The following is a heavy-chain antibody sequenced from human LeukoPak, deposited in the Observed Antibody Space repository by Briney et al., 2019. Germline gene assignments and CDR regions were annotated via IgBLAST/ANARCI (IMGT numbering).Heavy chain of an antibody. V-gene: IGHV3-48*01. D-gene: IGHD4-17*01. CDR3: ARKPEYGDYVGGWFDP. CDR2: VSSSGSSI. Sequence: PGGSLRLSCAVSGFTFSSYSMNWVRQAPGKGLEWVSYVSSSGSSIYYADSVKGRFTISRDNAKNSLYLQMNSLRAEDTAVYYCARKPEYGDYVGGWFDPWGQGTLVTVSS. CDR1: GFTFSSYS. J-gene: IGHJ5*02.